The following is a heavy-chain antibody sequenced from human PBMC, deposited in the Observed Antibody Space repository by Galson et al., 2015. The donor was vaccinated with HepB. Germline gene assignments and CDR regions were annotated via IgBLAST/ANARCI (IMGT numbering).Heavy chain of an antibody. CDR3: ARTGLPWEYYYGSGSYFDY. CDR1: GYSFTSYW. D-gene: IGHD3-10*01. J-gene: IGHJ4*02. V-gene: IGHV5-10-1*01. Sequence: QSGAEVKKPGESLRISCKGSGYSFTSYWISWVRQMPGKGLEWMGRIDPSDSYTIYSPSFQGHVTISADKSISTAYLQWSSLKASDTAMYYCARTGLPWEYYYGSGSYFDYWGQGTLVTVSS. CDR2: IDPSDSYT.